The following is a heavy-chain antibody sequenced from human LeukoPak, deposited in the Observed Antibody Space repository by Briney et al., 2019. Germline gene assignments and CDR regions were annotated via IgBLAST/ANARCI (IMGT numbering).Heavy chain of an antibody. CDR3: ALGRNDYGDPYYYYDMDV. J-gene: IGHJ6*04. Sequence: ASVKVSCKASGYTFTSYGITWVRQAPGQGLEWMGWISPYNGNTNYAQKLQGRVTMTTDTSTSTAYMELRSLRSDDTAEYYCALGRNDYGDPYYYYDMDVWGKGTTVTVSS. CDR1: GYTFTSYG. CDR2: ISPYNGNT. V-gene: IGHV1-18*04. D-gene: IGHD4-17*01.